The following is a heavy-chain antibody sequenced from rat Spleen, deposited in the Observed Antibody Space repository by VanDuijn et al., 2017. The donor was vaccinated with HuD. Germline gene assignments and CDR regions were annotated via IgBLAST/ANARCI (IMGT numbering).Heavy chain of an antibody. V-gene: IGHV5-7*01. Sequence: EVQLVESGGGLVQPGRSLKLSCAASGFTFSDYNMAWVRQAPKKGLEWVATISYDGSSTYYRDSVKGRFTISRDNAKSSLYLQMNSLRSEDTATYYCTRYNSGYYFDYWGQGTLVTVSS. CDR1: GFTFSDYN. J-gene: IGHJ3*01. CDR2: ISYDGSST. CDR3: TRYNSGYYFDY. D-gene: IGHD4-3*01.